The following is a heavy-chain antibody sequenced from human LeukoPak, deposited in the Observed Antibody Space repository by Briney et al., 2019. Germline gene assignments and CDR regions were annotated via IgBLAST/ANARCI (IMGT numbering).Heavy chain of an antibody. CDR1: GYSFTSYW. CDR2: IYPGDSDT. D-gene: IGHD2-2*02. CDR3: ARGYCSSTSCYSGWFDP. J-gene: IGHJ5*02. V-gene: IGHV5-51*01. Sequence: GESLKISCKASGYSFTSYWIGWVRQMPGKGLEWMGIIYPGDSDTRYSPSFQGQVIISADKSFTTAYLHWSSLKASDTAICYCARGYCSSTSCYSGWFDPWGQGTLVTVSS.